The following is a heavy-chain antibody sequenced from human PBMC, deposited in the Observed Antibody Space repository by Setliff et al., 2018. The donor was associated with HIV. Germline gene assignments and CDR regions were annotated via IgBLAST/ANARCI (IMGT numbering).Heavy chain of an antibody. Sequence: ASVKVSCKASGGTFSSYAISWVRQAPGQGLEWMGGIIPIFGTANYAQKFQGRVTMARDTSTSTVYVELSSLRFDDTAVYYCARDVEHMMDVWGQGTTVTVSS. J-gene: IGHJ6*02. CDR1: GGTFSSYA. CDR2: IIPIFGTA. CDR3: ARDVEHMMDV. V-gene: IGHV1-69*05.